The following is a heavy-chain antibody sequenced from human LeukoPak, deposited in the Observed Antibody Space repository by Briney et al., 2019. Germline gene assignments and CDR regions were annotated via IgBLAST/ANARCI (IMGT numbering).Heavy chain of an antibody. Sequence: SVKVSCKASGGTFSSYAISWVRQAPGQGLEWMGGIIPIFGTANYARKFQGRVTITADEPTSAAYMELSNLTSADTAVYYCALNIAARPGYFDPWGQGTLVTVSS. D-gene: IGHD6-6*01. CDR3: ALNIAARPGYFDP. V-gene: IGHV1-69*13. CDR1: GGTFSSYA. CDR2: IIPIFGTA. J-gene: IGHJ5*02.